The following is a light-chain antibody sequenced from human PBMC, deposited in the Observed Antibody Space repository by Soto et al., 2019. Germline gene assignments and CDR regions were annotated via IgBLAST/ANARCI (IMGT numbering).Light chain of an antibody. CDR1: SSDIGVYNY. CDR2: EVS. J-gene: IGLJ2*01. V-gene: IGLV2-14*01. Sequence: QSALTQPASVSGSPGQSITISCTGTSSDIGVYNYVSWYQQHPGKAPKLVICEVSNRPSGVSSRFSGSKSGNTASLTISGLRAEDEADYHCQSYDSSLTNAVFGGGTQLTVL. CDR3: QSYDSSLTNAV.